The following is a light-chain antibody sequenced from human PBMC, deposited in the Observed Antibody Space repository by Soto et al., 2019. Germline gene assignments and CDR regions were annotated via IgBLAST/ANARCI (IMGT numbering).Light chain of an antibody. V-gene: IGLV2-8*01. CDR3: TSCTSKYDLI. CDR2: EVF. CDR1: SSDVGSCDH. Sequence: QSALTQPPSASGSPGQSVTISCTGTSSDVGSCDHVSWYQQRPGKAPKLVIYEVFKRPSGVPDRFSGAKSGNTASLTVSGLQAEDEADYYCTSCTSKYDLIFGGGTKVTVL. J-gene: IGLJ2*01.